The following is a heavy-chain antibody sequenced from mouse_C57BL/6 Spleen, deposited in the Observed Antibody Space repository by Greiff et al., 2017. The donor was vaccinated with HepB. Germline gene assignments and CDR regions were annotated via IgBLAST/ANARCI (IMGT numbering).Heavy chain of an antibody. CDR3: TRDRLLRDYAMDY. CDR2: ISSGGVYI. J-gene: IGHJ4*01. CDR1: AFTFSSYA. D-gene: IGHD1-1*01. Sequence: VKLVESGEGLVKPGGSLKLSCAASAFTFSSYAMSWVRQTPERRLGWVAYISSGGVYIYYADTVKGRFTISRDTARNSLYLQMCSLKSEDTAVYYCTRDRLLRDYAMDYWGQGTSVTVSS. V-gene: IGHV5-9-1*02.